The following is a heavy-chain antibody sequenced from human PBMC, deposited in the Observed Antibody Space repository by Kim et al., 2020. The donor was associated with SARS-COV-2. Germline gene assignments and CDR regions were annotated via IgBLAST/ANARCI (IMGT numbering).Heavy chain of an antibody. CDR2: ISSGGGRT. J-gene: IGHJ6*02. CDR1: GFNVSNYW. Sequence: GGSLRLSCAASGFNVSNYWMNWVRQAPGKGLEWVSVISSGGGRTEYAESVKGRFTISRDTSKNTLSLQMNSLRVEDTAVYYCAKDLHWYGMDVWGQGTTVTVS. V-gene: IGHV3-53*01. CDR3: AKDLHWYGMDV.